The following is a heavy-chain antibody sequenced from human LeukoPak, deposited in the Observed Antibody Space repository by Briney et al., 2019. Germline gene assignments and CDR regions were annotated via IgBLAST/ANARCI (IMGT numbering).Heavy chain of an antibody. J-gene: IGHJ5*02. Sequence: SETLSLTSTVSGGSISSTSSYWGWIRQPPGKGLERLATIYYSGSTYYNASLNSRITIPVHTPKNPFSLTLSPLTPPHMHCYYCARDGSSSWYQNWFDPWGQGTLVTVSS. V-gene: IGHV4-39*01. D-gene: IGHD6-13*01. CDR1: GGSISSTSSY. CDR2: IYYSGST. CDR3: ARDGSSSWYQNWFDP.